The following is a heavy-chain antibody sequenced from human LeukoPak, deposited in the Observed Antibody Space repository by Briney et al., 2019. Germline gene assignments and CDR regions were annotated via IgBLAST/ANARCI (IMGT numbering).Heavy chain of an antibody. V-gene: IGHV3-9*01. CDR3: AKDIVAATRDYYYYGMDV. J-gene: IGHJ6*02. CDR2: ISWNSGSI. CDR1: GFTFDDYA. Sequence: GRSLRLSCAASGFTFDDYAMHWVRQAPGKGLEWVSGISWNSGSIGYADSVKGRFTISRDNAKNSLYLQMNSLRAEDTALYYCAKDIVAATRDYYYYGMDVWGQGTTVTVSS. D-gene: IGHD2-15*01.